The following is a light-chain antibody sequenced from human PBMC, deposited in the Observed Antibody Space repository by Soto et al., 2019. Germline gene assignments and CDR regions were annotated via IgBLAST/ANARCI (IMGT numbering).Light chain of an antibody. Sequence: IVLTQSPGTLSLSPGERATLSCRASQTGSNSYLAWYQHKSGQAPRLLIYGVYTRASGIPDRFSGSGSGTKFTLTITRLEPEDSAVYFCQHYGYSQWTFGQGTKVEIK. J-gene: IGKJ1*01. V-gene: IGKV3-20*01. CDR1: QTGSNSY. CDR3: QHYGYSQWT. CDR2: GVY.